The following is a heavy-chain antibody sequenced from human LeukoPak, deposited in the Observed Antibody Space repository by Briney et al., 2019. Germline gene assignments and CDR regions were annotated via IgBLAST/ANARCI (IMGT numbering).Heavy chain of an antibody. CDR3: AMRKPYDSSGPFDY. CDR2: IIPILGIA. Sequence: SVKVSCKASGGTFSSYAISWVRQAPGQGLEWMGRIIPILGIANYAQKFQGRVTITADKSTSTAYMELSSLRSEDTAMYYCAMRKPYDSSGPFDYWGQGTLVTVSS. V-gene: IGHV1-69*04. J-gene: IGHJ4*02. D-gene: IGHD3-22*01. CDR1: GGTFSSYA.